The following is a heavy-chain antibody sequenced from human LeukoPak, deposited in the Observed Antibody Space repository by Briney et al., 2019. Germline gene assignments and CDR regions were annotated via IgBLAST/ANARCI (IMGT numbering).Heavy chain of an antibody. CDR1: GGTFSSYA. V-gene: IGHV1-69*13. J-gene: IGHJ4*02. CDR2: IIPIFGTA. Sequence: SVKVSCKASGGTFSSYAISWVRQAPGQGLEWMGGIIPIFGTANYAQKFQGRVTITADESTSAAYMELSSLRSEDTAVYYCARGGHGGNSAYFDYWGQGTLVTVSS. CDR3: ARGGHGGNSAYFDY. D-gene: IGHD4-23*01.